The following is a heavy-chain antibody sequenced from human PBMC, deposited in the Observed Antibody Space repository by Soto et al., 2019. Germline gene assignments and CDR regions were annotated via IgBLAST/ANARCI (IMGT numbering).Heavy chain of an antibody. CDR2: IYYTGST. CDR1: SDSISGSTYY. Sequence: QLQLQESGPGLVKPSETLSLTCTVSSDSISGSTYYWAWMRQPPGKGLEWIGSIYYTGSTYYNPSLKSRVTISMDMSKNQFFLKLNSVTAADTAVYFCARHPRIFYCSGGICYSWHFDLWGRGTLVTVSS. V-gene: IGHV4-39*01. D-gene: IGHD2-15*01. CDR3: ARHPRIFYCSGGICYSWHFDL. J-gene: IGHJ2*01.